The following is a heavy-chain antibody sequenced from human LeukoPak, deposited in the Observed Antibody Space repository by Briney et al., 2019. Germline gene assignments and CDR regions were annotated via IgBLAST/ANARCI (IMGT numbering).Heavy chain of an antibody. D-gene: IGHD3-22*01. CDR2: ISYDGSNK. CDR3: ARDGNDRSGYYFDY. V-gene: IGHV3-30-3*01. CDR1: GFTFSSYA. Sequence: PGRSLRLSCAAYGFTFSSYAMHWVRQAPGKGLERVAVISYDGSNKYYADSVKGRFTISRDNSKNTLYLQMNSLRAEDTAVYYCARDGNDRSGYYFDYWGQGTLVTVSS. J-gene: IGHJ4*02.